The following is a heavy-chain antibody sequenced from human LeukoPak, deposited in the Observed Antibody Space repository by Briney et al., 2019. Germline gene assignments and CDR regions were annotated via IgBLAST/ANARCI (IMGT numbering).Heavy chain of an antibody. V-gene: IGHV3-33*01. CDR1: GFTFSSYG. D-gene: IGHD6-13*01. CDR3: ARDDSSSWHHDAFDI. CDR2: IWYDGSNK. Sequence: GGSLRLSCAASGFTFSSYGMHWVRQAPGKGLEWVAVIWYDGSNKYYADSVKGRFTISRDNSKNTLYLQMNSLRAEDTAVYYCARDDSSSWHHDAFDIWGQGTMVTVSS. J-gene: IGHJ3*02.